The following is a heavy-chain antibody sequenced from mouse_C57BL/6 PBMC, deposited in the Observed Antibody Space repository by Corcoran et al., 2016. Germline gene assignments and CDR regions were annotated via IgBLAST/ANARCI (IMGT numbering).Heavy chain of an antibody. J-gene: IGHJ1*03. D-gene: IGHD1-1*01. CDR1: GFNIKDYY. CDR3: TASYYGSPSYWYFDV. Sequence: EVQLQQSGAELVRPGASVKLSCTASGFNIKDYYMHWVKQRPEQGLEWIGRIDPEDGDTEYAPKFQGKATMTADTSSNTAYLQISSLTFEDTAVYYCTASYYGSPSYWYFDVWGTGTTVTVSS. CDR2: IDPEDGDT. V-gene: IGHV14-1*01.